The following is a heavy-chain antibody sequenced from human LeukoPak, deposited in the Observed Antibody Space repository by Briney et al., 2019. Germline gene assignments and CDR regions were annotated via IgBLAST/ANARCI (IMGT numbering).Heavy chain of an antibody. Sequence: PGGSLRLSCAASGFTFSSYAMSWVRQAPGKGLEWVSAISGSGGSTYYADSVKGRFTIFRDNSKNTLYLQMNSLRAEDTAVYYCAKGTEVRGVTLYYYYYGMDVWGQGTTVTVSS. CDR2: ISGSGGST. CDR3: AKGTEVRGVTLYYYYYGMDV. CDR1: GFTFSSYA. D-gene: IGHD3-10*01. V-gene: IGHV3-23*01. J-gene: IGHJ6*02.